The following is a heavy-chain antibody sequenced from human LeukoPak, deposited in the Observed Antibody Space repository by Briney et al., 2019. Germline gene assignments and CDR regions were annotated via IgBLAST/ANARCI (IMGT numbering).Heavy chain of an antibody. J-gene: IGHJ4*02. CDR3: AXXHEFKFDY. Sequence: GGSLRLSCAASGFTVSNYWMSWVRQAPGKGLEWVANIKQDGSETYYVDSVKGRFTISRDNAKNSLYLQMNSLRAEDTAVYYCAXXHEFKFDYWGQGALVTVSS. D-gene: IGHD3-10*01. CDR2: IKQDGSET. V-gene: IGHV3-7*01. CDR1: GFTVSNYW.